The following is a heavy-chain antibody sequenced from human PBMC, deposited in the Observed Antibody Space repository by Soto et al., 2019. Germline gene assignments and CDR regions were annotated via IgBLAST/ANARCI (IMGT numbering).Heavy chain of an antibody. CDR2: ISYSGST. D-gene: IGHD3-22*01. J-gene: IGHJ4*02. Sequence: PSETLSLTCTVSGGSISSGAHYWSWIRKPPGKGLEWIGYISYSGSTYYNPSLKSRVTLSVDPSKNQFSLKLSSVTAPATALYFSARWWTYYDDSSGPRVLGYWGPGTRVIVSS. CDR1: GGSISSGAHY. CDR3: ARWWTYYDDSSGPRVLGY. V-gene: IGHV4-30-4*01.